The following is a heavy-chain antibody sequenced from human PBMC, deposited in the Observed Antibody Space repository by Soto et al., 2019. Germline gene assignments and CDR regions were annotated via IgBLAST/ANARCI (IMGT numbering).Heavy chain of an antibody. CDR2: INPNSGGT. V-gene: IGHV1-2*04. Sequence: QVQLVPSGAEVKKPGASVKVSCKASGYTFTGYYMHWVLQAPGQGLEWMGWINPNSGGTNYAQKFQGWVTMTRDTSISAACMELRMMRSDDTAVYYCVRSVGWVCSSTSCYRGWFDPWGQGTLVTVSS. J-gene: IGHJ5*02. CDR1: GYTFTGYY. CDR3: VRSVGWVCSSTSCYRGWFDP. D-gene: IGHD2-2*02.